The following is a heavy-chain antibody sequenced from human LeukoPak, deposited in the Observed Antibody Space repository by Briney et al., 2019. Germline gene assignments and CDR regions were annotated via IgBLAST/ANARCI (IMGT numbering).Heavy chain of an antibody. CDR2: IYYTGGT. Sequence: SETLSLTCTVSGGSVSDGSYYWAWIRQPPEKGLEWIGSIYYTGGTNYSPSLKSRVTMSVDTSKNQFSLKLSSVTAADTAVYYCARHGGTRITLVEVYYFDYWGQGTLVTVSS. J-gene: IGHJ4*02. CDR1: GGSVSDGSYY. D-gene: IGHD4-11*01. V-gene: IGHV4-39*01. CDR3: ARHGGTRITLVEVYYFDY.